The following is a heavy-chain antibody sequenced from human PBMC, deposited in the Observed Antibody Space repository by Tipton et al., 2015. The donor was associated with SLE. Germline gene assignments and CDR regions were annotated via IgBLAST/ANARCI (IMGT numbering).Heavy chain of an antibody. CDR2: IRYDGSNK. D-gene: IGHD3-22*01. V-gene: IGHV3-30*02. J-gene: IGHJ3*02. CDR1: GFTFSSYG. CDR3: AARPNYYDSSGSPLGAFDI. Sequence: SLRLSCAASGFTFSSYGMHWVRQAPGKGLEWVAFIRYDGSNKYYADSVKGRFTISRDNSKNTLYLQMNSLRAEDTAVYYCAARPNYYDSSGSPLGAFDIWGQGTMVTVSS.